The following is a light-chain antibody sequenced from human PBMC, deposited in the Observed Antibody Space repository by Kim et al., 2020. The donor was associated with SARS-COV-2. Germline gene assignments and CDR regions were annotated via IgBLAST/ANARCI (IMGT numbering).Light chain of an antibody. CDR3: QQYNNWPPGT. CDR1: QSVASN. Sequence: SPGERATLSCRASQSVASNLAWYQQKPGLGPRLLIYGASTRATGIPARFSGSGSGTEFTLTINSLQSEDFAFYYCQQYNNWPPGTFGQGTKVDIK. CDR2: GAS. J-gene: IGKJ1*01. V-gene: IGKV3-15*01.